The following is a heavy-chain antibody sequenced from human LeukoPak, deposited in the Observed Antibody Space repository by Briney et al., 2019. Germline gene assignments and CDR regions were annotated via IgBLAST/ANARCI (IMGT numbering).Heavy chain of an antibody. J-gene: IGHJ6*03. CDR1: GFTFDDYA. V-gene: IGHV3-43D*03. Sequence: GGSLRLSSAASGFTFDDYAMHWVRQAPGKGLEWVSLISWDGGSTYYADSVKGRFTISRDNSKNSLYLQMNSLRAEDTALYYCAKDKLDCGSTSCYPYYYYMDVWGKGTTVTVSS. CDR2: ISWDGGST. D-gene: IGHD2-2*01. CDR3: AKDKLDCGSTSCYPYYYYMDV.